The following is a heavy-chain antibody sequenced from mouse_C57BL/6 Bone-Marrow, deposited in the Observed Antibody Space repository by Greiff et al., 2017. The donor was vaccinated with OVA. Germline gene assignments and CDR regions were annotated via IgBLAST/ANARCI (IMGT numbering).Heavy chain of an antibody. CDR1: GYTFTSHW. J-gene: IGHJ2*01. V-gene: IGHV1-56*01. D-gene: IGHD1-1*01. Sequence: QVQLQQSGPELVRPGASVKISCKAPGYTFTSHWMQWVRQRPGQGLEWIGEIFPGRGSTSYNEKFKGKATLTVATSSSTAYMQLSSLTSEDSAVYFCASITTVLHYFDYWGQGTTLTVSS. CDR2: IFPGRGST. CDR3: ASITTVLHYFDY.